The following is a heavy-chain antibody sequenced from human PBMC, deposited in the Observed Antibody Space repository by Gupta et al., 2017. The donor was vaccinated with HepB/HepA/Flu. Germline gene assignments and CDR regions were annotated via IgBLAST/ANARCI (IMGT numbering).Heavy chain of an antibody. D-gene: IGHD3-10*01. J-gene: IGHJ6*02. Sequence: QVQLVQSGAEVKKPGASVKVSCKASGYTFSGSYMHWVRQAPGEGLEWMGWINPKSGSTSYAQKFQGRVTMTRNTSISTAYMELSSLRSEDTAVYYCARFFFGSRTYYYYGMDVWGQGTTVTVSS. CDR3: ARFFFGSRTYYYYGMDV. CDR1: GYTFSGSY. V-gene: IGHV1-2*02. CDR2: INPKSGST.